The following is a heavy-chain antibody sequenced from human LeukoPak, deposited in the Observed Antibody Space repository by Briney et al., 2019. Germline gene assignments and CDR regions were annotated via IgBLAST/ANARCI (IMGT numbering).Heavy chain of an antibody. CDR1: GGSFSGYY. CDR3: ARGRRVQLEPRTYYYYYGMDV. Sequence: SETLSLTCAVYGGSFSGYYWSGIRQPPGKGLEWIGEINHSGSTNYNPSLKSRVTISVDTSKNQFSLKLSSVTAADTAVYYCARGRRVQLEPRTYYYYYGMDVWGQGTTVTVSS. CDR2: INHSGST. D-gene: IGHD1-1*01. V-gene: IGHV4-34*01. J-gene: IGHJ6*02.